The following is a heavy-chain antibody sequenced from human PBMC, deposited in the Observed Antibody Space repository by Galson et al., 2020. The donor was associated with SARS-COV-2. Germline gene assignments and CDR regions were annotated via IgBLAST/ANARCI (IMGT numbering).Heavy chain of an antibody. D-gene: IGHD6-13*01. CDR2: ISGTGGIT. CDR1: GITFSSYA. J-gene: IGHJ4*02. V-gene: IGHV3-23*01. Sequence: GGSLRLSCAASGITFSSYAMTWVRQAPGKGLEWVSLISGTGGITYYADSVKGRLTISRDNSKNTLYLLMNRMRAEDTAVYYCAKMYYSSSWVRNYFHSWGQGTPVTVSA. CDR3: AKMYYSSSWVRNYFHS.